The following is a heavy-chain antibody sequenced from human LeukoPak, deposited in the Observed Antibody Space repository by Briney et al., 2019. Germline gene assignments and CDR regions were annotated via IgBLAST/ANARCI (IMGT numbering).Heavy chain of an antibody. CDR2: MNSDGSSS. CDR3: ARGGDGSNIYWYFDL. D-gene: IGHD5-24*01. Sequence: GGSLRLSCAASGFTFSSYGMHWARQAPGKGLEWVSRMNSDGSSSSYADSVKGRFTISRDNAKSTLYLQMNSLRAEDTAVYYCARGGDGSNIYWYFDLWGRGTLVTVSS. V-gene: IGHV3-74*01. J-gene: IGHJ2*01. CDR1: GFTFSSYG.